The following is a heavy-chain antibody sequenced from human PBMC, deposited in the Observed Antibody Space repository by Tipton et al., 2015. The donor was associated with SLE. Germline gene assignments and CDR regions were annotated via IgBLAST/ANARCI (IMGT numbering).Heavy chain of an antibody. Sequence: TLSLTCTVSGGSISSYYWSWIRQPPGKGLEWIGYIYYSGSTNYNPSLKSRVTISVDTSKNQFSLKLSSVTAADTAVYYCPRVACSGGSCYSGYDAFDIWGQGTMVTVSS. V-gene: IGHV4-59*01. CDR3: PRVACSGGSCYSGYDAFDI. J-gene: IGHJ3*02. D-gene: IGHD2-15*01. CDR1: GGSISSYY. CDR2: IYYSGST.